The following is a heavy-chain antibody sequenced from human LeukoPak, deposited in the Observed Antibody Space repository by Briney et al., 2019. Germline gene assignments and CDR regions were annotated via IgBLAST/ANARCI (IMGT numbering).Heavy chain of an antibody. CDR2: ISGSGGST. V-gene: IGHV3-23*01. D-gene: IGHD2-21*02. J-gene: IGHJ4*02. CDR3: AKAKAPLTTAFDY. Sequence: GSLRLSCAASGFTFSSYAMSWVRQAPGKGLEWVSAISGSGGSTYYADSGKGRFTISRDNSKNTLYLQMNSLRAKDTAVYYCAKAKAPLTTAFDYWGQGTLVTVSS. CDR1: GFTFSSYA.